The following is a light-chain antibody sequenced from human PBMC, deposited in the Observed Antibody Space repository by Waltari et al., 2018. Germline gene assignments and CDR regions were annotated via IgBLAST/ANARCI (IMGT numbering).Light chain of an antibody. CDR3: QQYNNWPPYT. V-gene: IGKV3-15*01. CDR2: GAS. J-gene: IGKJ2*01. Sequence: EIVMTQSPAPLSVSPGERATLSCRASQSVSSKLGWYQQKPGQAPRLLIYGASTRATGIPARFSGSGSGTEFTLTISSLQSEDFAVYYCQQYNNWPPYTFGQGTKLEIK. CDR1: QSVSSK.